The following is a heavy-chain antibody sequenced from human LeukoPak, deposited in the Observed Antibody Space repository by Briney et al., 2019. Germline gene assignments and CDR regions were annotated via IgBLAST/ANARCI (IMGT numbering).Heavy chain of an antibody. Sequence: SETLSLTCTVSGVSISNNYYYWAWIRQPPGKGLEMIGYVHYTGSTFYNSSLKSRVTISAATSQHQFSLSLTAVTAADTAVYYCATLGLLRGAGFNLTTHFDFWGQGTLVTVCS. D-gene: IGHD1-26*01. CDR3: ATLGLLRGAGFNLTTHFDF. CDR2: VHYTGST. J-gene: IGHJ4*02. CDR1: GVSISNNYYY. V-gene: IGHV4-39*01.